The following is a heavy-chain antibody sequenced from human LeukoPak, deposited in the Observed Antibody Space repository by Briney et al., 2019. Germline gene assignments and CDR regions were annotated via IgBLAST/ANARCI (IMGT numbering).Heavy chain of an antibody. CDR2: ISSSSYI. CDR1: GFTFSSYS. CDR3: ARDPGYSSGWYPDY. Sequence: GGSLRLSCAASGFTFSSYSMNWVRQAPGKGLEWASSISSSSYIYYADSVKGRFTISRDNAKNSLYLQMNSLRAEDTAVYYCARDPGYSSGWYPDYWGQGTLVTVSS. D-gene: IGHD6-19*01. J-gene: IGHJ4*02. V-gene: IGHV3-21*01.